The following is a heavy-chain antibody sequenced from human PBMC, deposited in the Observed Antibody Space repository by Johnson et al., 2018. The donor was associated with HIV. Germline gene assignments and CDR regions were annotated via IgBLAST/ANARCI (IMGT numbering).Heavy chain of an antibody. V-gene: IGHV3-30-3*01. CDR2: ISYDGSNK. D-gene: IGHD6-19*01. Sequence: QVQLVESGGGLVQPGGSLGLSCAASGFTFSTYAMTWVRQAPGKGLEWVAVISYDGSNKYYADSVKGRFTISRDNSKNTLYLQMNSLRAEDTAVYYCARGSSEGAFDIWGQGTMVTVSS. J-gene: IGHJ3*02. CDR1: GFTFSTYA. CDR3: ARGSSEGAFDI.